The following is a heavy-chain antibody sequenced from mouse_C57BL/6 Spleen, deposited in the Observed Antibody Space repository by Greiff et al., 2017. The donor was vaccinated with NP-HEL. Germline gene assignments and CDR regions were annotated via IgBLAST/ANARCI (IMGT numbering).Heavy chain of an antibody. CDR3: TRIYYYGSSPFFEY. V-gene: IGHV6-6*01. CDR1: GFTFSDAW. CDR2: IRNKANNHAT. D-gene: IGHD1-1*01. J-gene: IGHJ2*01. Sequence: EVKVEESGGGLVQPGGSMKLSCAASGFTFSDAWMDWVRQSPEKGLEWVAEIRNKANNHATYYAESVKGRFTISRDDSKSSVYLQMNSLRAEDTGIYYCTRIYYYGSSPFFEYWGQGTTLTVSS.